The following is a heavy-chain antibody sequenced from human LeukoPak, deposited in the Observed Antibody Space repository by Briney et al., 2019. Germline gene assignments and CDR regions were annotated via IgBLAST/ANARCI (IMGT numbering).Heavy chain of an antibody. CDR3: ARDRPPRLGYCSSTSCYIDYYYYMDV. J-gene: IGHJ6*03. CDR2: IIPIFGTA. D-gene: IGHD2-2*02. V-gene: IGHV1-69*13. CDR1: GGTFSSYA. Sequence: SVKVSCKASGGTFSSYAISWVRQAPGQGLEWMGGIIPIFGTANYAQKFQGRVTITADESTSTAYMELSSLRSEDTAVYYCARDRPPRLGYCSSTSCYIDYYYYMDVWGKGTTVTVSS.